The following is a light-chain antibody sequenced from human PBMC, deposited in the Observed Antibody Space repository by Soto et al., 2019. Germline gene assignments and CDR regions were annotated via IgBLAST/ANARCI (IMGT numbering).Light chain of an antibody. Sequence: QSVLTQPPSVSGAPGQRVTISCTGSSSNIGAGYDVHWYQQLPGTAPKLLIYGNSNRPSGVPDRFSGSKSGTSASLTITGLQAEDEADDYCQSYDSSLSALFGGGTKLTVL. J-gene: IGLJ3*02. CDR2: GNS. V-gene: IGLV1-40*01. CDR1: SSNIGAGYD. CDR3: QSYDSSLSAL.